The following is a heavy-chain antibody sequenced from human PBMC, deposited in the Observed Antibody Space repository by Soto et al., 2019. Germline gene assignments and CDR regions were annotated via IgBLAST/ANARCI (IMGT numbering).Heavy chain of an antibody. CDR1: GYTLPSYG. Sequence: ASVKVSCKACGYTLPSYGISWIRQAPGQGLVWMGWISAHNGHTKYTQNFQGRVTMTTDISTSTAHMELRGLRSDDTALYYCYRDGRGLHAYRGQGTPVPVSS. CDR2: ISAHNGHT. CDR3: YRDGRGLHAY. J-gene: IGHJ1*01. V-gene: IGHV1-18*01. D-gene: IGHD5-12*01.